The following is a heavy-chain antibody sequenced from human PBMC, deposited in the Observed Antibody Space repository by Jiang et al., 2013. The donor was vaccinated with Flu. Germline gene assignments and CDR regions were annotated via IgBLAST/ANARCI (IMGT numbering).Heavy chain of an antibody. J-gene: IGHJ3*02. V-gene: IGHV3-9*01. CDR2: ISRNSGSI. CDR3: AKVGYSSSWYDAFDM. CDR1: A. Sequence: AMHWVRQAPGKGLEWVSGISRNSGSIGYADSVKGRFTISRDNAKNSLNLQMNSLRVEDTALYYCAKVGYSSSWYDAFDMWGQGTMVTVSS. D-gene: IGHD6-13*01.